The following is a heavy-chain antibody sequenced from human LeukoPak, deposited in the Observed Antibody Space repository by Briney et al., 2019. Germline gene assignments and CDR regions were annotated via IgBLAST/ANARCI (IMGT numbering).Heavy chain of an antibody. D-gene: IGHD3-16*02. CDR1: GGSVSHSNW. J-gene: IGHJ3*02. Sequence: SGTLSLTCAVSGGSVSHSNWWTWVRQSPGKGLEWIGEVHPSEGTNYNPSLKSRVTISLDKSKNQFSLELSSVTAADTAVYYCARSSSDSYDYVWGSYRYAFDIWGQGTMVTVSS. V-gene: IGHV4-4*02. CDR3: ARSSSDSYDYVWGSYRYAFDI. CDR2: VHPSEGT.